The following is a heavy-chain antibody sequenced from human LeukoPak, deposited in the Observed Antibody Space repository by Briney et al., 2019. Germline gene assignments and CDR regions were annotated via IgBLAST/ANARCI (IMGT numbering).Heavy chain of an antibody. CDR1: GDSINSDY. D-gene: IGHD2-15*01. CDR2: IYYSGST. J-gene: IGHJ3*02. Sequence: SETLFLTCTVSGDSINSDYWNWIRQPPGKGLEWIGFIYYSGSTNYNPSLQSRVTISVDASRNHFSLKLNSVTAADTAVYYCARRMKLADKGDAFDIWGQGTMVIVSS. V-gene: IGHV4-59*08. CDR3: ARRMKLADKGDAFDI.